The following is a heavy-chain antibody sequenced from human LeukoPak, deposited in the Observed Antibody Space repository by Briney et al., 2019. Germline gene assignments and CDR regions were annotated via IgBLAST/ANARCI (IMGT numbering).Heavy chain of an antibody. CDR3: ARVGDYGDYRFDP. Sequence: SVKVSCKASGYTFTSYGISWVRQAPGQGLEWMGGIIPIFGTANYAQKFQGRVTITTDESTSTAYMELSSLRSEDTAVYYCARVGDYGDYRFDPWGQGTLVTVSS. J-gene: IGHJ5*02. D-gene: IGHD4-17*01. V-gene: IGHV1-69*05. CDR2: IIPIFGTA. CDR1: GYTFTSYG.